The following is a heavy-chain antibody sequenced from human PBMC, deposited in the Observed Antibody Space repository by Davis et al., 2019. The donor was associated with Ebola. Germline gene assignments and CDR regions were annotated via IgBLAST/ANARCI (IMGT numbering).Heavy chain of an antibody. J-gene: IGHJ6*02. CDR2: ISYDGSNK. V-gene: IGHV3-30*18. Sequence: GESLKISCAASGFTFSSYGMHWVRQAPGKGLEWVAVISYDGSNKYYADSVKGRFTISRDNSKNTLYLQMNSLRAEDTAVYYCAKVAVAGDYYYYGMDVWGQGTTVTVSS. D-gene: IGHD6-19*01. CDR3: AKVAVAGDYYYYGMDV. CDR1: GFTFSSYG.